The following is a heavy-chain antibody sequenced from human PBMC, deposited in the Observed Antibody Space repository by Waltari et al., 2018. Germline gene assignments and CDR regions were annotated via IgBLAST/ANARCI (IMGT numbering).Heavy chain of an antibody. J-gene: IGHJ4*02. Sequence: QVQLVQSGAEVKKPGSSVKVSCKASGATFSSYAISWVRQAPGQGLEWMGGIIPILGIANYAQKFQGRVTITADKSTSTAYMELSSLRSEDTAVYYCARGLVYYDSSGYYFDYWGQGTLVTVSS. V-gene: IGHV1-69*10. CDR2: IIPILGIA. CDR3: ARGLVYYDSSGYYFDY. D-gene: IGHD3-22*01. CDR1: GATFSSYA.